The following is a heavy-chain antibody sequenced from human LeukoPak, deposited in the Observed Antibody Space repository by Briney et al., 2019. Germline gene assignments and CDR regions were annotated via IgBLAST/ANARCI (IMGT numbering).Heavy chain of an antibody. CDR1: GDTVSSNIAA. V-gene: IGHV6-1*01. D-gene: IGHD3-22*01. CDR2: TYYRSKCYN. J-gene: IGHJ5*02. Sequence: SQTLSLTCAISGDTVSSNIAAWNWIRQSPSRGLEWLGRTYYRSKCYNDYAVSVKSRIPINPDTSKNQFSLQLNSVTPEDTAVYYCAREGITMISGFDPWGQGTLVTVSS. CDR3: AREGITMISGFDP.